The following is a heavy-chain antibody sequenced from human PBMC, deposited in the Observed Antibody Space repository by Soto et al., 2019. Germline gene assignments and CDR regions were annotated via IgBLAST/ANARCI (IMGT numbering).Heavy chain of an antibody. CDR2: IYYNGNT. J-gene: IGHJ5*02. CDR1: GGSISSGYCY. CDR3: ARTPTP. V-gene: IGHV4-30-4*08. Sequence: SETLSLTCTVSGGSISSGYCYWSWIRQLPGKDLEWIAYIYYNGNTYYTPSLKSRATISLDTSRNQFFLNLNSVTAADTAVYYCARTPTPWGQGTLVTVSS. D-gene: IGHD1-26*01.